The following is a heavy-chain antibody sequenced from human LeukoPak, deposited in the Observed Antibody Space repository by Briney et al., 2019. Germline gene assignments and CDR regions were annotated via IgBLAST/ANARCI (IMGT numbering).Heavy chain of an antibody. D-gene: IGHD3-3*01. CDR2: MNPNSGNT. CDR1: GYTFTSYD. V-gene: IGHV1-8*01. CDR3: ARGSLFGFDP. Sequence: ASVKVSCMASGYTFTSYDINWVRQATGQGLEWMGWMNPNSGNTGNAQTFQGRVTMTRNTSISTAYMELSSLRSEDTAVYYCARGSLFGFDPWGQGTLVTVSS. J-gene: IGHJ5*02.